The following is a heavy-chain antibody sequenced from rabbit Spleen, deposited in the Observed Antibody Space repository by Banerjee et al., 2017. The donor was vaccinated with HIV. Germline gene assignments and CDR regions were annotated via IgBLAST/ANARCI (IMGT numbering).Heavy chain of an antibody. D-gene: IGHD7-1*01. CDR1: GFSFSSNYY. CDR3: ARDNITDSAVDFDF. Sequence: QLVESGGGLVQPGGSLKLSCKASGFSFSSNYYMCWVRQTPGKGLEWIGYIDPIFGRTYYASWVDGRFTISSHNAQNTLYLQLNSLTAADTAMYFCARDNITDSAVDFDFWGQGTLVTVS. J-gene: IGHJ6*01. V-gene: IGHV1S7*01. CDR2: IDPIFGRT.